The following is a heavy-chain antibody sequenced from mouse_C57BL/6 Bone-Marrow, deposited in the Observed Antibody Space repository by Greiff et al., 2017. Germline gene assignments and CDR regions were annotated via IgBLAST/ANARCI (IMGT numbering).Heavy chain of an antibody. CDR3: AREGYEEYDGRPWFAY. CDR2: IHPNSGST. Sequence: QVQLQQPGAELVKPGASVKLSCKASGYTFTSYWMHWVKQRPGQGLEWIGMIHPNSGSTHYNEKFKSKDTLTVDKSSSTAYMQLRSLTSEDSAVYYCAREGYEEYDGRPWFAYWGQGTLVTVSA. CDR1: GYTFTSYW. J-gene: IGHJ3*01. V-gene: IGHV1-64*01. D-gene: IGHD2-14*01.